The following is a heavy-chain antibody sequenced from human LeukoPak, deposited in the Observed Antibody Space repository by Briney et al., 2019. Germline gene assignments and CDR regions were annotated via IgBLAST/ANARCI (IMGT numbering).Heavy chain of an antibody. J-gene: IGHJ6*02. CDR1: GFTFSSYW. Sequence: GGSLRLSCAASGFTFSSYWMSWVRQAPGKGLEWVANIKQDGSEKYYVDSVKGRFTISRDNAKNSLYLQMNSLRPEDTAVYYCARGREYYDSSGYFYPYYYGMDVWGQGTTVTVSS. CDR2: IKQDGSEK. CDR3: ARGREYYDSSGYFYPYYYGMDV. D-gene: IGHD3-22*01. V-gene: IGHV3-7*01.